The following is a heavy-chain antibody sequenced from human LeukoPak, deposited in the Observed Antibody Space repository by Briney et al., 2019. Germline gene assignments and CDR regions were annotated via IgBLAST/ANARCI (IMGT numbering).Heavy chain of an antibody. Sequence: PGGSLRLSCITSGFTFGDYGMTWFRQAPGKGLEWVSHIRSKAYGGTMEYAASVRGRFTVSRDDSKSVAYLQMSRLTTEDTAVYYCTRGYDTSAWLFDYWGQGTLVTVSS. CDR1: GFTFGDYG. J-gene: IGHJ4*02. V-gene: IGHV3-49*03. CDR3: TRGYDTSAWLFDY. D-gene: IGHD3-22*01. CDR2: IRSKAYGGTM.